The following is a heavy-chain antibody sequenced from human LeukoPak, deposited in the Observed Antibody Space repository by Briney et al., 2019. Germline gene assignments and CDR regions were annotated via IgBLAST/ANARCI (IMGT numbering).Heavy chain of an antibody. CDR1: GYTFTGYY. Sequence: EASVKVSCKASGYTFTGYYVHWVRQAPGQGLEWMGRINPNSGDTNYAQKFQGRLTMTRDTSISTAYMELSRLRSDDTAVYYCARDYCGGDCFPDYWGQGTLVTVSS. CDR2: INPNSGDT. J-gene: IGHJ4*02. V-gene: IGHV1-2*06. D-gene: IGHD2-21*02. CDR3: ARDYCGGDCFPDY.